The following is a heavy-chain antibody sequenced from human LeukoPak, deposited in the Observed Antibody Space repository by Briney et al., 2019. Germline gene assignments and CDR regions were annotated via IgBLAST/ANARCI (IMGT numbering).Heavy chain of an antibody. CDR2: ISSSSSTI. V-gene: IGHV3-48*01. Sequence: GGSLRLSCVASRFIFSNYEMNWVRQAPGKGLEWVSYISSSSSTIYYADSVKGRFTISRDNAKNSLYLQMNSLRAEDTAVYYCARERKNVVVPAAIYFDYWGQGTLVTVSS. CDR3: ARERKNVVVPAAIYFDY. J-gene: IGHJ4*02. CDR1: RFIFSNYE. D-gene: IGHD2-2*01.